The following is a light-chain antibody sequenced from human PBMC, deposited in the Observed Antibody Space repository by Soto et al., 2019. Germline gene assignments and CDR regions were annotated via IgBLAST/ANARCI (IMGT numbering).Light chain of an antibody. CDR3: QQYNSYSK. V-gene: IGKV1-5*01. J-gene: IGKJ1*01. CDR1: QTISSW. Sequence: DIQMTQSPSTLSGPVGDRVTITFRASQTISSWLAWYQQKPGKAPKPLIYDASSLESGVPSRFSGSGSGTEFTLTISSLQPDDFATYYCQQYNSYSKFGQGTKVDIK. CDR2: DAS.